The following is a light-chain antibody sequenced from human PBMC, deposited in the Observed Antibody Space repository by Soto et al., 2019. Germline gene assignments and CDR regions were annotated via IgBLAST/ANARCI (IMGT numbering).Light chain of an antibody. CDR3: QQLNSYPPWT. CDR2: AAS. J-gene: IGKJ1*01. CDR1: QGISSY. Sequence: DIQIPQSPSTLSGSVGARVTITCRASQGISSYLAWYQQKPGKAPKLLIYAASTLQSGVPSRFSGSGSGTDFTLTISSLQPEDFATYYCQQLNSYPPWTFGQGTKVDIK. V-gene: IGKV1-9*01.